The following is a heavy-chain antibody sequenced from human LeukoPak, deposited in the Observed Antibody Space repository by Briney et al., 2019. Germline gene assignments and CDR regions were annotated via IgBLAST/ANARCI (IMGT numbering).Heavy chain of an antibody. D-gene: IGHD3-16*02. J-gene: IGHJ4*02. CDR1: GLTFDDYA. Sequence: GGSLRLSCAASGLTFDDYAMHWVRQAPGKGLEWVSLISGDGGSTYYADSVKGRFTISRDNSKNSLYLQMNSLRTEDTALYYCAKDIEVGGYDYVWGSYRYGNGPDYWGQGTLVTVSS. V-gene: IGHV3-43*02. CDR3: AKDIEVGGYDYVWGSYRYGNGPDY. CDR2: ISGDGGST.